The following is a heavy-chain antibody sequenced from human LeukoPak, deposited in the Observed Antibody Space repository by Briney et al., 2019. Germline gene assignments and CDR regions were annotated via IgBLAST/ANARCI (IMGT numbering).Heavy chain of an antibody. CDR1: GLTFHDYA. V-gene: IGHV3-43*02. CDR2: ISADGGST. J-gene: IGHJ4*02. Sequence: GGSLRLSCVASGLTFHDYAMHWVRQAPGKGLEWVSLISADGGSTFYANSVRGRFSISRDNSKNSLYLQMNSLRTEDTAMYYCAKESGKFDYWGQGTLVAVSS. CDR3: AKESGKFDY.